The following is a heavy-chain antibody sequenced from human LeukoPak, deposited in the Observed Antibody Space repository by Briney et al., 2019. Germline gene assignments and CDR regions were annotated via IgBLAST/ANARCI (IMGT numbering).Heavy chain of an antibody. J-gene: IGHJ4*02. Sequence: SETLSLTCIVSGGSISSCEYYWSWIRQPPGKGLEWIGYFSYTGSTYYNPSLKSRVSISVDTSKNQFSLRLMSVTAADTAVYHCARALNENSYAFDSWGQGTLVTVSS. V-gene: IGHV4-30-4*01. D-gene: IGHD5-18*01. CDR3: ARALNENSYAFDS. CDR1: GGSISSCEYY. CDR2: FSYTGST.